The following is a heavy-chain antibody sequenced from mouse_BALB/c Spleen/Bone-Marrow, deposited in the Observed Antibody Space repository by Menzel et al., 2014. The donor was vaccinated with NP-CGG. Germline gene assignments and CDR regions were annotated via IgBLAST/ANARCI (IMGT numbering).Heavy chain of an antibody. CDR2: IWAGGST. V-gene: IGHV2-9*02. CDR3: ARYYLYAMDY. Sequence: VHLVESGPGLVAPSQSLSITCTVSGFSLTSYGVHWVRQPPGKGLEWLGVIWAGGSTNYNSALMSGLSISKDNSKSQVFLKMNSLQTDDTAMYYCARYYLYAMDYWGQGTSVTVSS. D-gene: IGHD1-1*02. J-gene: IGHJ4*01. CDR1: GFSLTSYG.